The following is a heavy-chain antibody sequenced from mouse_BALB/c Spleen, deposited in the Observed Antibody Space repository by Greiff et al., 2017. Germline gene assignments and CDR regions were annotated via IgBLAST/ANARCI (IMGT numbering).Heavy chain of an antibody. CDR1: GYTFTSYW. V-gene: IGHV1S41*01. Sequence: DLVKPGASVKLSCKASGYTFTSYWINWIKQRPGKGLEWIGRIAPGSGSTYYNEMFKGKATLTVDTSSSTAYIQLSSLSSEDSAVYFCSISYYEYGFWFAYWGQGTLVTVSA. J-gene: IGHJ3*01. D-gene: IGHD2-4*01. CDR3: SISYYEYGFWFAY. CDR2: IAPGSGST.